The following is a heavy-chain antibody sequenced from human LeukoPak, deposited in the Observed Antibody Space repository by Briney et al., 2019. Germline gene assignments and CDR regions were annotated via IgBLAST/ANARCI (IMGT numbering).Heavy chain of an antibody. Sequence: PGGSLRLSCAASGFTFSNYAMSWVRQAPGKGLAWASTISNSAGKTYYADSVKGRFTISRDNSKNTLYLQMNSLRAEDTAVYYCAKRIAAAGTHDYWGQGTLVTVSS. CDR3: AKRIAAAGTHDY. CDR2: ISNSAGKT. CDR1: GFTFSNYA. D-gene: IGHD6-13*01. V-gene: IGHV3-23*01. J-gene: IGHJ4*02.